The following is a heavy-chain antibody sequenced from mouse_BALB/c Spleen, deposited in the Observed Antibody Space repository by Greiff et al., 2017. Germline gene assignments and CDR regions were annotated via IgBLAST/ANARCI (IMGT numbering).Heavy chain of an antibody. V-gene: IGHV5-12-1*01. D-gene: IGHD4-1*01. CDR2: ISSGGGST. CDR1: GFAFSSYD. CDR3: ASTNFHFDY. Sequence: VQLKESGGGLVKPGGSLKLSCAASGFAFSSYDMSWVRQTPEKRLEWVAYISSGGGSTYYPDTVKGRFTISRDNAKNTLYLQMSSLKSEDTAMYYCASTNFHFDYWGQGTTLTVSS. J-gene: IGHJ2*01.